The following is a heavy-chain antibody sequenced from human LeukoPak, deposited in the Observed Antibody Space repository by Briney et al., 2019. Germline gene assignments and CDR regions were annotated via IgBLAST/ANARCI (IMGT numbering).Heavy chain of an antibody. V-gene: IGHV3-48*03. D-gene: IGHD6-13*01. Sequence: GGSLRLSCAASGFTFSSYEMNWVRQAPGKGLEWVSYISSSGSTIYYADSVKGRFTISRDNSKNTLYLQMNSLRAEDTAVYYCAKASDLAAADYWGQGTLVTVSS. J-gene: IGHJ4*02. CDR1: GFTFSSYE. CDR3: AKASDLAAADY. CDR2: ISSSGSTI.